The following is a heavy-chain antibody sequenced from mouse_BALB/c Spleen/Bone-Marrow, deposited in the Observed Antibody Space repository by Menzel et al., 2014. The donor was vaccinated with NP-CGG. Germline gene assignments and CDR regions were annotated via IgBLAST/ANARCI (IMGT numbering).Heavy chain of an antibody. CDR3: TRSGNYLFAY. CDR1: GYTFTNYY. D-gene: IGHD2-1*01. V-gene: IGHV1S81*02. CDR2: INPSNGGT. Sequence: QVQLKHSGAELVKPGASVRLSCKASGYTFTNYYMYWVKQRPGQGLEWIGEINPSNGGTNFNEKSKSKATLTVDKSSNTTYMQLSSLTSEDSAVYYCTRSGNYLFAYWGQGTLVTVSA. J-gene: IGHJ3*01.